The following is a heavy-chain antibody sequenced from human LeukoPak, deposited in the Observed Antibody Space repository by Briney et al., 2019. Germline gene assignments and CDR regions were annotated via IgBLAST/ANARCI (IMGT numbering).Heavy chain of an antibody. CDR3: AKGSGSSCYSPCDY. Sequence: GGSLRLSCAASVFTFSSYAMSWVRQAPGKGLEWVSAISGSGGSTYYADAVKGRFTISRDNSKDTLYLQMDSLRAEDTAVYYCAKGSGSSCYSPCDYWGQGILVTVSS. J-gene: IGHJ4*02. V-gene: IGHV3-23*01. CDR2: ISGSGGST. CDR1: VFTFSSYA. D-gene: IGHD2-15*01.